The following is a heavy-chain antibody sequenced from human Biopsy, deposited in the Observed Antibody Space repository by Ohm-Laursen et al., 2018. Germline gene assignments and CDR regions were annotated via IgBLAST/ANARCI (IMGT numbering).Heavy chain of an antibody. CDR3: ARDYDTSGYYYVS. CDR1: GGSISNNNYY. D-gene: IGHD3-22*01. J-gene: IGHJ5*02. V-gene: IGHV4-39*01. CDR2: IFYRGST. Sequence: SETLSLTCTVSGGSISNNNYYWGWIRQPPGKGLERIGSIFYRGSTHYTPSHKSRVNISVDTSKNQFSLKLNAATAADTAVYYCARDYDTSGYYYVSWGQGTLVTVSS.